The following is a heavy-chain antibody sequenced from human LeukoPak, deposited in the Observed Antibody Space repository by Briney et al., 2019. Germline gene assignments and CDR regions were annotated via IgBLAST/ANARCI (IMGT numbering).Heavy chain of an antibody. CDR2: INPNSGGT. D-gene: IGHD6-13*01. J-gene: IGHJ4*02. CDR3: ARDRVAAAGREDY. CDR1: GYTFTDYH. V-gene: IGHV1-2*02. Sequence: ASVKVSCKASGYTFTDYHMHWVRQAPGQGLEWMGWINPNSGGTNYAQKFQGRVTMTRDVFISTAYMELSKLRSDDTAVYYCARDRVAAAGREDYRGQGTLVTVSS.